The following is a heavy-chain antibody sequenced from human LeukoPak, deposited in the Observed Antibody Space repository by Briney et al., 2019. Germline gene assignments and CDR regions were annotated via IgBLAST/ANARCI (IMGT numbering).Heavy chain of an antibody. Sequence: ASMNVSCKASGYSFTSNYIHWVRQAPGQGLEWMGMIYPRDGSTSYAQKFQGRVTVTRDTSTSTVHMELSGLRSEDTAVYYCARDQEAFDYWGQGTLVTVSS. CDR3: ARDQEAFDY. V-gene: IGHV1-46*01. CDR2: IYPRDGST. CDR1: GYSFTSNY. J-gene: IGHJ4*02.